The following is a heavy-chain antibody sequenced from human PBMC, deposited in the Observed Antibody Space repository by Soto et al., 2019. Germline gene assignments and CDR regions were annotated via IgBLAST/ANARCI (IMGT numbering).Heavy chain of an antibody. J-gene: IGHJ1*01. CDR2: ISAYNGNT. Sequence: ASVKVSCKASGYTFTSYYMHWVRQAPGQGLEWMGWISAYNGNTNYAQKLQGRVTMTTDTSTSTAYMELRSLRSDDTAVYYCARDLLPTPLYFQHWGQGTLVTVS. CDR1: GYTFTSYY. V-gene: IGHV1-18*04. CDR3: ARDLLPTPLYFQH.